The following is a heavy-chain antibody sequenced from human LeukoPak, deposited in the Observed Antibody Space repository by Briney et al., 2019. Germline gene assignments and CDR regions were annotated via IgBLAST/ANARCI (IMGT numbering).Heavy chain of an antibody. D-gene: IGHD3-22*01. Sequence: PSETLSLTCAVYGGSFSGYYWSWIRQPPGKGLEWIGEINHSGSTNYNPSLKSRVTISVDTSKNQFSLKLSSVTAADTAVYYCASGDSSGYYYSAGRDFDYWGQGTLVSVSS. CDR1: GGSFSGYY. J-gene: IGHJ4*02. CDR3: ASGDSSGYYYSAGRDFDY. V-gene: IGHV4-34*01. CDR2: INHSGST.